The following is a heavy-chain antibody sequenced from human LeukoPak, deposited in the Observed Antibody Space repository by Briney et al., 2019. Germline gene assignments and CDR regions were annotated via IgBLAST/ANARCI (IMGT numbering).Heavy chain of an antibody. CDR1: GFTFSGYE. V-gene: IGHV3-74*03. CDR2: INSDGSAT. CDR3: SRIPYSSGTIDY. J-gene: IGHJ4*02. Sequence: LGGSLRLSCAASGFTFSGYEMNWVRQAPGKGLIWVARINSDGSATAYADSVKGRFTISRDNANRTLYLQMSSPRAEDTAVYYCSRIPYSSGTIDYWGQGTLVTVSS. D-gene: IGHD6-19*01.